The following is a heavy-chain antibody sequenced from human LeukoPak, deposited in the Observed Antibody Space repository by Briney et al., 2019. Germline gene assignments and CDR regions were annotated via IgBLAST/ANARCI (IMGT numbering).Heavy chain of an antibody. Sequence: ASVKVSFKASGYTFTGYYMHWVRQAPGQGLEWMGWINPNSGGTNYAQKFQGRVTMTRDTSISTAYMELSRLRSDDTAVYYCARDISGTYYDSTGYSDYWGQGTLVTVSS. V-gene: IGHV1-2*02. CDR1: GYTFTGYY. D-gene: IGHD3-22*01. CDR3: ARDISGTYYDSTGYSDY. J-gene: IGHJ4*02. CDR2: INPNSGGT.